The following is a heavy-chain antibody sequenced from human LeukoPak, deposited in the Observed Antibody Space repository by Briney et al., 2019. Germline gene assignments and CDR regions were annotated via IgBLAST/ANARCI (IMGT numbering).Heavy chain of an antibody. D-gene: IGHD2-2*01. J-gene: IGHJ3*02. Sequence: SETLSLTCTVSGGSISSSSYYWGWIRQPPGKGLEWIGSIYYSGSTYYNPSLKSRVTISVDTSKNQFSLKLSSVTAADTAVYYCARQGSRRAFDIWGQGTMVTVSP. CDR2: IYYSGST. CDR3: ARQGSRRAFDI. V-gene: IGHV4-39*01. CDR1: GGSISSSSYY.